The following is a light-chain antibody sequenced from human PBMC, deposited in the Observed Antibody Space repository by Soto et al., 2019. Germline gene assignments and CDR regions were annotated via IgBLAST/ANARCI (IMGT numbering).Light chain of an antibody. Sequence: EIVLTECPATRSLSRGKGGILSGGGIQSVSTFLAWFQQKPGQPPRLLIYDASNRATGIPPRFSGSGSGTDFTLTISSLEPEDFAVYYCQQRSNWPPGLTFGQGTRLEIK. V-gene: IGKV3-11*01. CDR3: QQRSNWPPGLT. J-gene: IGKJ5*01. CDR2: DAS. CDR1: QSVSTF.